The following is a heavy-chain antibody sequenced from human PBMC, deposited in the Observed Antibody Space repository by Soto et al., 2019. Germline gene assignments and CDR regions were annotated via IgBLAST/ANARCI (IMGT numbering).Heavy chain of an antibody. CDR2: ISWNSGSI. Sequence: GGSLRLSCAASGFTFDDYAMHWVRQAPGKGLEWVSGISWNSGSIGYADSVKGRFTISRDNAKNSLYLQMNSLRAEDTALYYCAKDLMPLVAGHITIGAFDIWGQGTMVTVSS. J-gene: IGHJ3*02. D-gene: IGHD3-10*01. CDR3: AKDLMPLVAGHITIGAFDI. V-gene: IGHV3-9*01. CDR1: GFTFDDYA.